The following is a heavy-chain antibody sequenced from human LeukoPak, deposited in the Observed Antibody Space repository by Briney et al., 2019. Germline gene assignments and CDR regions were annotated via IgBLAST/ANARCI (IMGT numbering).Heavy chain of an antibody. CDR3: ARVPEGTIFGVLISPYYYYYMDV. J-gene: IGHJ6*03. CDR1: GFTFSSYS. CDR2: ISSSGSTI. D-gene: IGHD3-3*01. V-gene: IGHV3-48*01. Sequence: PGGSLRLSCAVSGFTFSSYSMNWVRQAPGKGLEWVSSISSSGSTIYYAASVKGRFTISRDNAKNSLYLQMNSLRAEDTAVYYCARVPEGTIFGVLISPYYYYYMDVWGKGTTVTVSS.